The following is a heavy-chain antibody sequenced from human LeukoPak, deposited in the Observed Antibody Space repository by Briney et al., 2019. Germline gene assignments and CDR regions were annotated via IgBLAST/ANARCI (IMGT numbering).Heavy chain of an antibody. J-gene: IGHJ3*02. Sequence: GGSLRLSCAASGFTFSSYAMSWVRQAPGKGLEWVSAISGSGGSTYYADSVKGRFTISRDNSKNTLYLQMNSLRAEDTAVYYCAKSIMVTFGGVIALGDAFDIWGQGTMVTVSS. CDR3: AKSIMVTFGGVIALGDAFDI. D-gene: IGHD3-16*02. CDR2: ISGSGGST. CDR1: GFTFSSYA. V-gene: IGHV3-23*01.